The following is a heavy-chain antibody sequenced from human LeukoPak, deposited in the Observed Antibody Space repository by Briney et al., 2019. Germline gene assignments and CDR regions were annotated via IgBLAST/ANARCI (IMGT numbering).Heavy chain of an antibody. CDR1: GGSISSYY. CDR2: IYYSGST. V-gene: IGHV4-59*01. CDR3: ARAGLTYYYDY. D-gene: IGHD3/OR15-3a*01. J-gene: IGHJ4*02. Sequence: SETLSLTCTVSGGSISSYYWSWIRQPPGKGLEWIGYIYYSGSTNYNPSLKSRVTISVDTPKNQFSLKLSSVTAADTAVYYCARAGLTYYYDYWGQGTLVTVSS.